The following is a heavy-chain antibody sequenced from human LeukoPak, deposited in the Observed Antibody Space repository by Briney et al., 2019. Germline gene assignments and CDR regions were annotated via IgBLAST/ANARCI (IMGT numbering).Heavy chain of an antibody. V-gene: IGHV4-31*03. Sequence: SQTLSLICTVSGGSISSGGYYWSWIRQHPGKGLEWIGYIYYSGSTYHNPSLKSRVTISIDTSKNQFSLKLSSVTAADTAVYYCARGCSTTSCYMRADNAFDIWGQGTMVTVSS. D-gene: IGHD2-2*01. CDR1: GGSISSGGYY. J-gene: IGHJ3*02. CDR2: IYYSGST. CDR3: ARGCSTTSCYMRADNAFDI.